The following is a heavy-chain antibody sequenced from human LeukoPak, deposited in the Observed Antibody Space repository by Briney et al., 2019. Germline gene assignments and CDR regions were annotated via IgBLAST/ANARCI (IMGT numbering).Heavy chain of an antibody. D-gene: IGHD2-8*01. CDR2: INPSGGST. V-gene: IGHV1-46*01. CDR3: ARSDIVLMVDEGDAFDI. CDR1: GYIFTSYF. J-gene: IGHJ3*02. Sequence: ASVKVSCKASGYIFTSYFMHWVRQPPGQGLEWMGVINPSGGSTNYAQKFQGRVTMTRDMSGSTVYMELSSLRSEDTAVYYCARSDIVLMVDEGDAFDIWGQGTMVTVSS.